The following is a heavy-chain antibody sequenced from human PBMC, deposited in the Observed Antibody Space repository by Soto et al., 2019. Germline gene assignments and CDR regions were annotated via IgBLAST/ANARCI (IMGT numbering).Heavy chain of an antibody. J-gene: IGHJ4*02. D-gene: IGHD2-21*02. Sequence: VGSLRLSCAASGFTFSSYAMSWVRQAPGKGLEWVSAISGSGGSTYYADSVKGRFTISRDNSKNTLYLQMNSLRAEDTAVYYCAKDPPHIVVVTAHYWGQGTLVTVSS. CDR2: ISGSGGST. CDR1: GFTFSSYA. CDR3: AKDPPHIVVVTAHY. V-gene: IGHV3-23*01.